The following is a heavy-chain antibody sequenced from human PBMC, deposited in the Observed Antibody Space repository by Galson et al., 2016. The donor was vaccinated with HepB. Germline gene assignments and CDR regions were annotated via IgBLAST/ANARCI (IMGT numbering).Heavy chain of an antibody. J-gene: IGHJ4*02. CDR3: ARAAYCSGGACYHAFDH. CDR1: RFSLSSYA. Sequence: SLRLSCAASRFSLSSYAMSWVRQAPGKGLEWVGRTRNKANGYTREYAASVKGRLSISRDDSKNSLYLQMNSQRSEDTAVYYCARAAYCSGGACYHAFDHWGQGTLVTVSS. D-gene: IGHD2-15*01. V-gene: IGHV3-72*01. CDR2: TRNKANGYTR.